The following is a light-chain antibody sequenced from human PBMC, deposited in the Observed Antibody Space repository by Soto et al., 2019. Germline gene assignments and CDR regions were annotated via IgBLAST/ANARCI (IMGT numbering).Light chain of an antibody. CDR1: ETISSSY. Sequence: EIVLTQSPGTLSLSPGERATLSCRASETISSSYLAWYQQRPGQAPRLLIYGSSSRATGIPDRFSGSGSGTDFTLTISRLEPEDFAVYYCQQYGSSPITFGQGTRLEIK. CDR3: QQYGSSPIT. CDR2: GSS. V-gene: IGKV3-20*01. J-gene: IGKJ5*01.